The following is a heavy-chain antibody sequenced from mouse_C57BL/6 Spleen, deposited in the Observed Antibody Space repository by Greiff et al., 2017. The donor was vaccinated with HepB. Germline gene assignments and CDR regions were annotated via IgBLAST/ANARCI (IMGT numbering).Heavy chain of an antibody. CDR1: GYTFTSYW. Sequence: QVQLKQPGAELVKPGASVKMSCKASGYTFTSYWITWVKQRPGQGLEWIGDIYPGSGSTNYNEKFKSKATLTVDTSSSTAYMQLSSLTSEDSAVYYCARGVYDGYYAVDYWGQGTSVTVSS. J-gene: IGHJ4*01. D-gene: IGHD2-3*01. CDR2: IYPGSGST. CDR3: ARGVYDGYYAVDY. V-gene: IGHV1-55*01.